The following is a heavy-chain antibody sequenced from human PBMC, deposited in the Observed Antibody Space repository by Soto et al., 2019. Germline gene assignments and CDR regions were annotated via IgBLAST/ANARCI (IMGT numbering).Heavy chain of an antibody. Sequence: GGSLRLSCAASGFTFSSYSMNWVRQAPGKGLEWVSSISSSSSYIHYADSVKGRFTISRDNSKNTLYLQMHSLRAEDTAVYYCAKDPIRYGDYSLLVDYWGQGTLVTVSS. J-gene: IGHJ4*02. CDR2: ISSSSSYI. CDR1: GFTFSSYS. D-gene: IGHD4-17*01. CDR3: AKDPIRYGDYSLLVDY. V-gene: IGHV3-21*01.